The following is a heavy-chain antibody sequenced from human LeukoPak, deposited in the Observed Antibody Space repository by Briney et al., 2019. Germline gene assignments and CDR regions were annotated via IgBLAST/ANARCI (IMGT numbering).Heavy chain of an antibody. CDR2: MNPNSGNT. CDR3: ARVSRHLGYSSSGWFDP. J-gene: IGHJ5*02. D-gene: IGHD6-13*01. CDR1: GYTFTSYD. Sequence: ASVKVSCKASGYTFTSYDINWERQATGHWLEWMGWMNPNSGNTGYAQKFQGRVTMTRNTSISTAYMELSSLRSEDTAVYYCARVSRHLGYSSSGWFDPWGQGTLVTVSS. V-gene: IGHV1-8*01.